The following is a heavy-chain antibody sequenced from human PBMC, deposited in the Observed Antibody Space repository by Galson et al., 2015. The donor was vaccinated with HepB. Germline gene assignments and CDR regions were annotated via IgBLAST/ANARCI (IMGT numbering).Heavy chain of an antibody. CDR1: GDSVSSNSAA. CDR3: ARWRHDSGDFDY. J-gene: IGHJ4*02. CDR2: TYYRSKWYN. V-gene: IGHV6-1*01. Sequence: CAISGDSVSSNSAAWNWIRQSPSRGLEWLGRTYYRSKWYNDYAVSVKGQITINPDTSKNQFSLQLNSVTPEDTAVYHCARWRHDSGDFDYWSQGALVTVSS. D-gene: IGHD4-17*01.